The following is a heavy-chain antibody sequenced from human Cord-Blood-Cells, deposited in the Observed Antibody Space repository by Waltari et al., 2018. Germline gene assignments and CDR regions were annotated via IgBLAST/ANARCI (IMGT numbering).Heavy chain of an antibody. D-gene: IGHD1-26*01. Sequence: QVQLQESGPGLVKPSETLSLTCTVSGGSISSYYWSWIRQPAGKGLEWIGRIDTRGSTKYSPSLKSRVTMSVDTSKNQFSMKLSSVTAADTAVYYCAISSGSYYYFDYWGQGTLVTVSS. CDR1: GGSISSYY. J-gene: IGHJ4*02. V-gene: IGHV4-4*07. CDR2: IDTRGST. CDR3: AISSGSYYYFDY.